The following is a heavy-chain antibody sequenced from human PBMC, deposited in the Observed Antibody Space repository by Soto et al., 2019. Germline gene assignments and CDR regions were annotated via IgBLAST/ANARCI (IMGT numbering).Heavy chain of an antibody. D-gene: IGHD3-16*01. J-gene: IGHJ5*02. CDR1: GDSISSGDYY. CDR3: AGGALGYNWFDP. CDR2: IYSNEYT. Sequence: QVQLQESGPGLVKASQTLSITCTVSGDSISSGDYYWSWIRQPPGKGPEWIGYIYSNEYTSYEPSLKSRVTISLDTSKNHFSLNLNSVTAADTAVYYCAGGALGYNWFDPWGQGTLVTVSS. V-gene: IGHV4-30-4*01.